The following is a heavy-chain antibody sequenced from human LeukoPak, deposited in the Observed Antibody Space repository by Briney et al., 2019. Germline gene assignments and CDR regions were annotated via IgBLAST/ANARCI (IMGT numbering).Heavy chain of an antibody. CDR2: IYYSGST. V-gene: IGHV4-39*01. J-gene: IGHJ4*02. D-gene: IGHD3-10*01. CDR1: GFTFSRSW. Sequence: PGGSLRLSCVASGFTFSRSWMDWVRQPPGKGLEWIGSIYYSGSTYYNPSLKSRVTISVDTSKNQFSLKLSSVTAADTAVYYCARQHPYYYGSGSPDYWGQGTLVTVSS. CDR3: ARQHPYYYGSGSPDY.